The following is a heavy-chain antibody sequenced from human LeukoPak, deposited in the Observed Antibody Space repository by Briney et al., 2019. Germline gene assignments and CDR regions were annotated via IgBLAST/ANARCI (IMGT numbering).Heavy chain of an antibody. CDR3: ARDQTGTFDY. Sequence: PGGSLRLSCAASGFTFSSYSMNWVRQAPGKGLEWVSSISSSSSYIYYADSVKGRFTISRDNAENSLYLQMNSLRAEDTAVYYCARDQTGTFDYWGQGTLVTVSS. CDR2: ISSSSSYI. D-gene: IGHD1-7*01. CDR1: GFTFSSYS. J-gene: IGHJ4*02. V-gene: IGHV3-21*01.